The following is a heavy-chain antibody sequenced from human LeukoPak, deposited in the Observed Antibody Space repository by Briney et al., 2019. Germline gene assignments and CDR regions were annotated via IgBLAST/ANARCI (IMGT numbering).Heavy chain of an antibody. CDR3: AKDPHRVTTPDWFDP. CDR2: ISWNSGSI. J-gene: IGHJ5*02. D-gene: IGHD4-17*01. Sequence: GGSLRLSCAASGFTFDDYAMLWVRQAPGKGLEWVSGISWNSGSIGYADSVKGRFTISRDNAKNSLYLQMNSLRAEDTAVYYCAKDPHRVTTPDWFDPWGQGTLVTVPS. CDR1: GFTFDDYA. V-gene: IGHV3-9*01.